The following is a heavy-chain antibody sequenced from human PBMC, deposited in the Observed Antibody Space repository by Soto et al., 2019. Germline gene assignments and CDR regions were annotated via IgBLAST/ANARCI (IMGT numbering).Heavy chain of an antibody. CDR3: AKDNEVYADSAGYVDY. V-gene: IGHV3-23*01. CDR1: GFTFSNFA. D-gene: IGHD4-17*01. Sequence: EVQLLESGGGSEQPGGSLRLSCAASGFTFSNFAMGWVRQAPGKGLEWVSTISGSGSTTYYADSVKARFTISRDNSRNTVFLQMRSLRAEDTAVYFCAKDNEVYADSAGYVDYWGQGALVTVSS. J-gene: IGHJ4*02. CDR2: ISGSGSTT.